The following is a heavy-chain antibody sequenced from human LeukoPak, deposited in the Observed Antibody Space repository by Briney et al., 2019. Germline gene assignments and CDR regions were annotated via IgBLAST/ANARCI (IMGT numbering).Heavy chain of an antibody. D-gene: IGHD2-2*02. CDR3: ATGEVVPAAIPLGY. J-gene: IGHJ4*02. CDR1: GFTFSSYG. CDR2: IWYDGSNK. Sequence: GGSLRLSCAASGFTFSSYGMHWVRQAPGKGLEWVAVIWYDGSNKYYADSVKGRFTISRDNSKNTPYLQMNSLRAKDTAVYYCATGEVVPAAIPLGYWGQGTLVTVSS. V-gene: IGHV3-33*01.